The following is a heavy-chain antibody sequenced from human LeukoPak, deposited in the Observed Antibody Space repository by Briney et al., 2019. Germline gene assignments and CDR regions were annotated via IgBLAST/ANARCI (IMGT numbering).Heavy chain of an antibody. V-gene: IGHV3-74*01. CDR2: INSEESRT. J-gene: IGHJ4*02. Sequence: PGGSLRLSCAASGFTFSNYWRQWFRQPPGKGLVGVSRINSEESRTNYADSVKGRFTISRDNAKNTLYLQMSSLRDEDTAVYYCARVDYDSTYYFDYWGQGTLVTVSS. CDR1: GFTFSNYW. CDR3: ARVDYDSTYYFDY. D-gene: IGHD3-22*01.